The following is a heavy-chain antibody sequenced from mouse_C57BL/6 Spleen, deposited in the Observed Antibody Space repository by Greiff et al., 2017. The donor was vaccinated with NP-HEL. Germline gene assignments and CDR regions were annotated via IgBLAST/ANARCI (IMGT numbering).Heavy chain of an antibody. CDR1: GYTFTSYT. J-gene: IGHJ4*01. Sequence: QVQLKQSGAELARPGASVKMSCKASGYTFTSYTMHWVKQRPGQGLEWIGYINPSSGYTKYNQKFKDKATLTADKSSSTAYMQLSSLTSEDSAVDYCAGSIYYSNLYAMDYWGQGTSVTVSS. D-gene: IGHD2-5*01. V-gene: IGHV1-4*01. CDR2: INPSSGYT. CDR3: AGSIYYSNLYAMDY.